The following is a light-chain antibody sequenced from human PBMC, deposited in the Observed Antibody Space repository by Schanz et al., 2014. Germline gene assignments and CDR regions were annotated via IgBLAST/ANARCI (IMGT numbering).Light chain of an antibody. CDR1: QGISSS. V-gene: IGKV3-20*01. CDR3: QQYGTSPGT. J-gene: IGKJ1*01. Sequence: TQSPGTLSVSPGEGATLLCRASQGISSSLAWYQQKPGQAPRLLISGASTRATGVPARFSGSGSGTDFTLTINRLEPEDFAVYYCQQYGTSPGTFGQGTKVEIK. CDR2: GAS.